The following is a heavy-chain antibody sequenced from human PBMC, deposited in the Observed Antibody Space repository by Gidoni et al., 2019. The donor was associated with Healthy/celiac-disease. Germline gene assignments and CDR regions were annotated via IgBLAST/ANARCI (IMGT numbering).Heavy chain of an antibody. Sequence: EVQLLESGGGLVQPGVSLRLSCAASGFTFSSYAMSWVRQAPGKGLVWVSVISGSGGSTYYADSVKGRFTIYRDNSKNTLYLQMNSLRAEDTAVYYCAKDPTSMPFDYWGQGTLVTVSS. V-gene: IGHV3-23*01. D-gene: IGHD2-2*01. CDR3: AKDPTSMPFDY. CDR2: ISGSGGST. CDR1: GFTFSSYA. J-gene: IGHJ4*02.